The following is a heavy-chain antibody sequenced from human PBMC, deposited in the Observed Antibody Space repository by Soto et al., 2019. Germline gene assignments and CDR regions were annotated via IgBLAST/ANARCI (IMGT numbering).Heavy chain of an antibody. J-gene: IGHJ4*02. D-gene: IGHD1-26*01. Sequence: QVQLMQSGAEVKKPGSSVKVSCKASGGTFSSYTISWVRQAPGQGLEWMGRIIPILGIANYAQKFQGRVTITADKSTSTAYMELSSLRSEDTAVYYCARDGGSYYVDYWGQGTLVTVSS. CDR1: GGTFSSYT. V-gene: IGHV1-69*08. CDR3: ARDGGSYYVDY. CDR2: IIPILGIA.